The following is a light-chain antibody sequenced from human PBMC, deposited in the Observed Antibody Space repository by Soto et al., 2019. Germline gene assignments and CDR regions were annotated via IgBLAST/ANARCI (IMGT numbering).Light chain of an antibody. CDR2: WAS. J-gene: IGKJ4*01. CDR1: QSVLNSLNNKTY. CDR3: QQYSDIPLT. Sequence: DIVMTQSPDSLADSLVGRATINCKSSQSVLNSLNNKTYLAWYQQKPGQPPKLLIYWASTRELGVPDRFSGSGSGTDFALTISSLQAADVAVYYSQQYSDIPLTFGGGTKVEIK. V-gene: IGKV4-1*01.